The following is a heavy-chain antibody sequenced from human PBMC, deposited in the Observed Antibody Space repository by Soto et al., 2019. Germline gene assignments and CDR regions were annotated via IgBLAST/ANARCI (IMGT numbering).Heavy chain of an antibody. V-gene: IGHV3-23*01. J-gene: IGHJ4*02. CDR2: ISGSGGTT. Sequence: EVQLLESGGGLVQPGGSLRLSCAASGFTFNSYGMSWVRQAPGKGLEWVSGISGSGGTTYYAESLKGRFTIPRDNSRNTLYLQMNSLRPEDTAVYYCARNRGEGAVAVPYNFDNWGQGIQVTVSS. CDR1: GFTFNSYG. D-gene: IGHD6-19*01. CDR3: ARNRGEGAVAVPYNFDN.